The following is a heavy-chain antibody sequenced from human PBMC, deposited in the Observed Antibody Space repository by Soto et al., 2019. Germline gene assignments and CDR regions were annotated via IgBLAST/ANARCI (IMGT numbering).Heavy chain of an antibody. J-gene: IGHJ6*02. V-gene: IGHV3-53*01. D-gene: IGHD3-10*01. Sequence: PGGSLRLSCAASGFTVSSNYMSWVRQAPGKGLEWVSVIYSGGSTYYADSVKGRFTISRDNSKNTLYLQMNSLRAEDMAVYYCASALGPTYYYGSGSYFYGMDVWGQGTTVTVSS. CDR1: GFTVSSNY. CDR2: IYSGGST. CDR3: ASALGPTYYYGSGSYFYGMDV.